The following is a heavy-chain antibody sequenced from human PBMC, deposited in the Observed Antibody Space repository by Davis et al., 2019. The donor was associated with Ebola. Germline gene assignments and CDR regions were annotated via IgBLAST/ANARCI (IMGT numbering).Heavy chain of an antibody. D-gene: IGHD6-19*01. CDR1: GFIFSNYW. V-gene: IGHV3-7*03. CDR3: TASYSSGSPVDV. J-gene: IGHJ6*04. Sequence: GESLKISCAASGFIFSNYWMSWVRQAPGKGPEWVAIIKQDGGEKYYVDSVKGRFTISRDNAKNSLFLQMNSLRAEDTALYYCTASYSSGSPVDVWGKGTTVTVSS. CDR2: IKQDGGEK.